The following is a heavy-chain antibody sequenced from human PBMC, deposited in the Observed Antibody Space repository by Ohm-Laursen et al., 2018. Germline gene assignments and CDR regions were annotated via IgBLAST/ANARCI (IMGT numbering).Heavy chain of an antibody. Sequence: GSLRPSCSASGFTFSSYAMSWVRQAPGKGLEWVSAITSGGGNTYYADSVKGRFTISRDNSQNTLYLQMNSLRAEDTAIYYCAKQPMGVTGTYDYWGQGSLVTVSS. V-gene: IGHV3-23*01. D-gene: IGHD6-13*01. CDR2: ITSGGGNT. CDR1: GFTFSSYA. J-gene: IGHJ4*02. CDR3: AKQPMGVTGTYDY.